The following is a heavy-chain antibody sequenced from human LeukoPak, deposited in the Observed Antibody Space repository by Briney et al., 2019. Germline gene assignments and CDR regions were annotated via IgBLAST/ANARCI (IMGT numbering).Heavy chain of an antibody. J-gene: IGHJ5*02. D-gene: IGHD2-2*01. CDR2: IYYSGST. V-gene: IGHV4-39*07. Sequence: SETLSLTCTVSGGSISSSSYYWGWIRQPPGKGLEWIGSIYYSGSTYYNPSLKSRVTISVDTSKNQFSLKLSSVTAADTAVYYCARGLVVVPAAMILGHWFDPWGQGTLVTVSS. CDR3: ARGLVVVPAAMILGHWFDP. CDR1: GGSISSSSYY.